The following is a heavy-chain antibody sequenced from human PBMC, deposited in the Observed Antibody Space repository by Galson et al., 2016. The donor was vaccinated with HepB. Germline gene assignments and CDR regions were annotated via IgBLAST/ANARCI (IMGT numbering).Heavy chain of an antibody. J-gene: IGHJ4*02. CDR3: AKDGGAALGFYYFDY. D-gene: IGHD3-16*01. CDR1: GFTFSSYA. V-gene: IGHV3-23*01. CDR2: IRGNGETT. Sequence: SLRLSCAASGFTFSSYAMSWVRQAPGKGLEWVSAIRGNGETTKSADSVKGRPTIGRDNSKNMVYLQMNHLRPEDTAVYFCAKDGGAALGFYYFDYWGQGTLVTVSS.